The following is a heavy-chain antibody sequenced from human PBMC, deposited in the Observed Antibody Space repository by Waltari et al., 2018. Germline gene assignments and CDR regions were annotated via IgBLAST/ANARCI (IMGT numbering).Heavy chain of an antibody. CDR1: GFTFNNFD. V-gene: IGHV3-23*01. CDR2: ISSDGTDT. CDR3: VKALFASGMKYGVDV. Sequence: EVQLLESGGGLVQPGGSLRLSCIASGFTFNNFDVGWVRQASGKGVKWVSHISSDGTDTDYADSVKGRFTVSRDDSRKTLFLHMSSLRAADTALYYCVKALFASGMKYGVDVWGQGTRVTVSS. J-gene: IGHJ6*02. D-gene: IGHD1-1*01.